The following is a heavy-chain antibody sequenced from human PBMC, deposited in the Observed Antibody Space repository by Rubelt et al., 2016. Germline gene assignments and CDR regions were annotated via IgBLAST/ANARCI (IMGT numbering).Heavy chain of an antibody. J-gene: IGHJ2*01. V-gene: IGHV4-34*01. CDR3: ARDPEYSSSPYWYFDL. CDR1: GGSFSGYY. Sequence: QVQLQQWGAGLLKPSETLSLTCAVYGGSFSGYYWSWIRQPPGKGLEWIGEIKHSGRTNYNPSLQSRVTISGDTSKNQISLKLSAVTAADTAVYYCARDPEYSSSPYWYFDLWGRGTLVTVSS. CDR2: IKHSGRT. D-gene: IGHD6-13*01.